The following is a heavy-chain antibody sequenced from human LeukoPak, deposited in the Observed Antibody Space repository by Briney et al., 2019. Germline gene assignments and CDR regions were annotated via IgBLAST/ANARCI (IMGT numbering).Heavy chain of an antibody. D-gene: IGHD3-9*01. J-gene: IGHJ6*03. CDR2: MNPNSGNT. Sequence: ASVKVSCKASGYTFTSYDINWVRQATGQGLEWMGWMNPNSGNTGYAQKLQGRVTMTTDTSTSTAYMELRSLRSDDTAVYYCARLLYDILTGSYYYYMDVWGKGTTVTISS. CDR1: GYTFTSYD. CDR3: ARLLYDILTGSYYYYMDV. V-gene: IGHV1-8*01.